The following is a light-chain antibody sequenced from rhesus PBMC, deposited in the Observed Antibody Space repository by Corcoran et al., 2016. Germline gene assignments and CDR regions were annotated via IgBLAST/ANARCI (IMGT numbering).Light chain of an antibody. V-gene: IGKV1-25*01. CDR1: QGISSY. CDR3: QQYNSLPFT. CDR2: YAT. Sequence: DIQMTQSPSSVSASVGDRVTITCRASQGISSYLAWYQHKPGKAPKLLIYYATTLQRGVPSRFSVSGSGTEFTLTISSLQPEDFATYYCQQYNSLPFTFGPGTKLDIK. J-gene: IGKJ3*01.